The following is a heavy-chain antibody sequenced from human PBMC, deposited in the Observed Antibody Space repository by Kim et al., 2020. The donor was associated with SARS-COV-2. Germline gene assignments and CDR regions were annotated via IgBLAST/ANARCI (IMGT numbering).Heavy chain of an antibody. V-gene: IGHV4-59*01. CDR1: GGSISSYY. J-gene: IGHJ4*02. CDR2: IYYSGST. CDR3: ARGSYSSGSYSFDY. D-gene: IGHD3-22*01. Sequence: SETLSLTCTVSGGSISSYYWSWIRQPPGKGLEWIGYIYYSGSTNYNPSLKSRVTISVDTSKNQFSLKLSSVTAADTAVYYCARGSYSSGSYSFDYWGQGTLVTVSS.